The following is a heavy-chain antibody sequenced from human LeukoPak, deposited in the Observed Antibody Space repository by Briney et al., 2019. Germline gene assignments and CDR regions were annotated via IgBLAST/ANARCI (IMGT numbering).Heavy chain of an antibody. CDR2: ISSASSYI. V-gene: IGHV3-21*01. D-gene: IGHD3-16*01. Sequence: GGSLRLSCAASGFTFSDYHMNWVRQAPGKGLEWVAYISSASSYIYYADSVKGRLTVSRDNAKNSLYLQMDSLRAEDTAVYYCTRDVTSYGHFDSWGQGTLVTVAS. CDR3: TRDVTSYGHFDS. J-gene: IGHJ4*02. CDR1: GFTFSDYH.